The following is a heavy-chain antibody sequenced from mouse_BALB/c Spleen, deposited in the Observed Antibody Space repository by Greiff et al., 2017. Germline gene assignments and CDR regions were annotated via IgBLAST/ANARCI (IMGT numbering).Heavy chain of an antibody. Sequence: QVQLQQSGAELAKPGASVKMSCKASGYTFTSYWMHWVKQRPGQGLEWIGYINPSTGYTEYNQKFKDKATLTADKSSSTAYMQLSSLTSEDSAVYYCASGNDAMDYWGQGTSVTVSS. CDR1: GYTFTSYW. CDR2: INPSTGYT. D-gene: IGHD2-1*01. CDR3: ASGNDAMDY. V-gene: IGHV1-7*01. J-gene: IGHJ4*01.